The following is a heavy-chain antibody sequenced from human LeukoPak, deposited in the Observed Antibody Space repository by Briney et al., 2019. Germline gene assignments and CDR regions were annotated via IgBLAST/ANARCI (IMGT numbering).Heavy chain of an antibody. CDR2: IYSGGST. V-gene: IGHV3-53*01. Sequence: PGGSLRLSCAASGFTFSSYWMSWVRQAPGKGLEWVSVIYSGGSTYYADSVKGRFTISRDNSKNTLYLQMNSLRAEDTAVYYCARRYSSSWYFDYWGQGTLVTVSS. J-gene: IGHJ4*02. CDR3: ARRYSSSWYFDY. CDR1: GFTFSSYW. D-gene: IGHD6-13*01.